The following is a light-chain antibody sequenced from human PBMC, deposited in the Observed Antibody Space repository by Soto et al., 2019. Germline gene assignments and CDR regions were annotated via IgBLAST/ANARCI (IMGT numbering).Light chain of an antibody. CDR3: QQYFTPLT. J-gene: IGKJ4*02. CDR2: WAS. Sequence: DIVMTQSPDSLAVSLGERATINCKSSQSVLYSSNNKNYLAWYQQKPGQPPKLLIYWASTRESGVPDRFSGTGSGTDFPLTIRSLQAEDVAVYYCQQYFTPLTFGGGTKVEIK. V-gene: IGKV4-1*01. CDR1: QSVLYSSNNKNY.